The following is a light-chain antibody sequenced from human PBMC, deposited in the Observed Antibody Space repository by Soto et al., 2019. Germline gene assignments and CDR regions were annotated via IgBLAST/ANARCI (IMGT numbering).Light chain of an antibody. V-gene: IGLV2-14*01. Sequence: LTQPASVSGSPGQSITISCTGTSSDVGGYNYVSWYQQHPGKAPKLMIYDVSNRPSGVSNRFSGSKSGNTASLTISGLQAEDEADYYCSSYTSSSTLYVFGTGTKLTVL. CDR2: DVS. CDR1: SSDVGGYNY. J-gene: IGLJ1*01. CDR3: SSYTSSSTLYV.